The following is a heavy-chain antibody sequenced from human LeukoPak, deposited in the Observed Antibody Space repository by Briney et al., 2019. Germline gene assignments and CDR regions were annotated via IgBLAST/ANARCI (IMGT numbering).Heavy chain of an antibody. J-gene: IGHJ6*03. CDR2: IYYSGST. V-gene: IGHV4-59*01. CDR1: GGSISSYY. D-gene: IGHD2-15*01. CDR3: ARGLRYCSGGRCYFSPPYYYYMDV. Sequence: PSETLSLTCTVSGGSISSYYWSWIRQPPGKGLEWIGYIYYSGSTNYNPSLKSRVTISVDTSKNQFSLKLSSVTAADTAVYYCARGLRYCSGGRCYFSPPYYYYMDVWGKGTTVTISS.